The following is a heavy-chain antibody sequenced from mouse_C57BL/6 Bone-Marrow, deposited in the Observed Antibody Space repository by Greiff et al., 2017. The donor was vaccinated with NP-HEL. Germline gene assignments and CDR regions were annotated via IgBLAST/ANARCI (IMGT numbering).Heavy chain of an antibody. J-gene: IGHJ1*03. V-gene: IGHV1-64*01. CDR3: ARRDGSWYFDV. Sequence: VQLQQPGAELVKPGASVKLSCKASGYTFTSYWMHWVKQRPGQGLEWIGMIHPNSGSTNYNEKFKSKATLTVDKSSSTAYMQLSSLTSEDSAVYYCARRDGSWYFDVWGTGTTVTVSS. CDR1: GYTFTSYW. D-gene: IGHD1-1*01. CDR2: IHPNSGST.